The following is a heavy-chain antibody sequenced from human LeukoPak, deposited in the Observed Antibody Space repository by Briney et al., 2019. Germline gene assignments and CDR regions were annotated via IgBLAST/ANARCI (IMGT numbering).Heavy chain of an antibody. D-gene: IGHD7-27*01. V-gene: IGHV4-39*01. J-gene: IGHJ4*02. CDR1: GGSLSSSSYY. CDR3: ASVGTYYFDH. Sequence: SETLSLTCTVSGGSLSSSSYYWGWIRQPPGKGLEWIGSIYYSGSPYYNPSLKSRVTISVDTSKNQFSLKLTSVTAADTAMYYCASVGTYYFDHWGQGALVTVSS. CDR2: IYYSGSP.